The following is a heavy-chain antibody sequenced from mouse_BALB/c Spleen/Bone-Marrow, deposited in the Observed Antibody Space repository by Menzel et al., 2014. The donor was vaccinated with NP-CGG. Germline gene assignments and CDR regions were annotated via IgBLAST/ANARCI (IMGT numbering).Heavy chain of an antibody. CDR1: GFTFSSYT. D-gene: IGHD2-4*01. Sequence: EVMLMESGGGLVQPGGSLKLSCAASGFTFSSYTMSWVRQTPEKRLEWVAYISNGGGSTYYPDTVKGRFTISRDNAKNTLYLQMSSLKSEDTAMYYCARPLYYDYDGFAYWGQGTLVTVSA. J-gene: IGHJ3*01. V-gene: IGHV5-12-2*01. CDR2: ISNGGGST. CDR3: ARPLYYDYDGFAY.